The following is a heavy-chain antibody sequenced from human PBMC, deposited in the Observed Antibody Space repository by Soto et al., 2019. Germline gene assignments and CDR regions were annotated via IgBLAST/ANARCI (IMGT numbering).Heavy chain of an antibody. V-gene: IGHV4-39*01. Sequence: QLQLQESGPGLVKPSETLSLTCTVSGGSISSSSYYWGWIRQPPGKGLEWIGSIYYSGSTYYNRPLKSRVTTPVDTSKNQFSLKLSSVTAADTAVYYCARRTSGKLWPRHDFDYWGQGTLVTVSS. J-gene: IGHJ4*02. CDR1: GGSISSSSYY. D-gene: IGHD5-18*01. CDR2: IYYSGST. CDR3: ARRTSGKLWPRHDFDY.